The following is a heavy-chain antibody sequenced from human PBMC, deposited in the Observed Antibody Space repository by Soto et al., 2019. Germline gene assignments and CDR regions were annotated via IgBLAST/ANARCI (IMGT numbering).Heavy chain of an antibody. D-gene: IGHD1-1*01. CDR3: ARDRNDVDYDYYYGMDV. CDR2: IIPIFGTA. Sequence: QVQLVQSGAEVKKPGSSVKVSCTASGGTFSSYAISWVRQAPGQGLEWMGGIIPIFGTANYAQKFQGRVTITADESTSTAYMELSSLRSEVTAVYYCARDRNDVDYDYYYGMDVWGHGTTVTVSS. CDR1: GGTFSSYA. V-gene: IGHV1-69*01. J-gene: IGHJ6*02.